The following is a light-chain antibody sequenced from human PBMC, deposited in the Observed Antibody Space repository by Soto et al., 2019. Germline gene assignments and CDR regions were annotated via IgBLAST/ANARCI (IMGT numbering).Light chain of an antibody. CDR1: QSVSSR. J-gene: IGKJ1*01. Sequence: EIVLTQSPATLSLSPGERATLSCRASQSVSSRLAWYQQKPGQAPRLLIYGASSRTTGIPDRFSGSGSGTDFTLTISRLEPEDFAMYYCQQCGGSPTFGQGTKVDIK. V-gene: IGKV3-20*01. CDR2: GAS. CDR3: QQCGGSPT.